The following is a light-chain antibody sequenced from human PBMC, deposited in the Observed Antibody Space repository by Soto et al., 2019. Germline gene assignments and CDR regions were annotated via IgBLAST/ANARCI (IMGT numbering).Light chain of an antibody. CDR3: QQYNNWLTGT. Sequence: EIVMTQSPATLSVSPGERATLSCRASQSVSSNLAWYQQQPGQAPRLLIYGASTRATGIPARFSGSGSGTEFALTISSLQSEDFAVYYCQQYNNWLTGTFGQGTKV. CDR2: GAS. J-gene: IGKJ1*01. CDR1: QSVSSN. V-gene: IGKV3-15*01.